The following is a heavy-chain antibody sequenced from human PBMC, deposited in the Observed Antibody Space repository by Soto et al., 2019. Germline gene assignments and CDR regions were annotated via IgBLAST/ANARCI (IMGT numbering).Heavy chain of an antibody. J-gene: IGHJ4*02. CDR1: GGTFNTYA. V-gene: IGHV1-69*06. CDR3: AREVQVHTPAFVY. D-gene: IGHD3-10*01. Sequence: QVQLVQSGAEMKKPASSVKVSCQSSGGTFNTYAMNWVRQAPRQGPAWIGDISPMFVAANYAPKFQGRVTITADKSTGTSYMQLSSLTSEATALYFCAREVQVHTPAFVYWGQGTLVTVSS. CDR2: ISPMFVAA.